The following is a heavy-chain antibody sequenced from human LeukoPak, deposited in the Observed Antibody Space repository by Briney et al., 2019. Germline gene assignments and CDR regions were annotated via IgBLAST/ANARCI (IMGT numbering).Heavy chain of an antibody. D-gene: IGHD3-22*01. Sequence: GGSLRLSCAASGFAFSNYDMHWVRQATGKRLEWVSTIGTAGDTYYLDSVKGRFTISRENAKNSLYLQMNSLTAGDTAVYYCARSGAGSYYDTSGYPYYFDYWGQGTLVTVSS. V-gene: IGHV3-13*01. CDR2: IGTAGDT. CDR3: ARSGAGSYYDTSGYPYYFDY. J-gene: IGHJ4*02. CDR1: GFAFSNYD.